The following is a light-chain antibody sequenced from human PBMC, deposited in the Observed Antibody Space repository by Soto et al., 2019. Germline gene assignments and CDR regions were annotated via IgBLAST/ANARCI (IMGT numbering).Light chain of an antibody. J-gene: IGLJ3*02. CDR2: GNI. V-gene: IGLV1-40*01. CDR1: RSNIGGGYD. Sequence: QSVLTQPPSVSGAPGQTITISCTGSRSNIGGGYDVHWYQQLPGTAPQLLVYGNINRPSRVPDRFSGSMSDTSASLAITGLQAEDEADFYCQSYDSSLSAWVFGGGTKVPS. CDR3: QSYDSSLSAWV.